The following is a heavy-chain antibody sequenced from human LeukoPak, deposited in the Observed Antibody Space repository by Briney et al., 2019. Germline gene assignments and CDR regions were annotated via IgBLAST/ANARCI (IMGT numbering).Heavy chain of an antibody. CDR1: GGSISSGGYY. V-gene: IGHV4-30-2*01. CDR2: IYHSGST. Sequence: SETLSLTCTVSGGSISSGGYYWSWIRQPPGKGLEWIGYIYHSGSTYYNPSPKSRVTISVDRSKNQFSLKLSSVTAADMAVYYCARDALEGFDYWGQGTLVTVSS. J-gene: IGHJ4*02. D-gene: IGHD1-1*01. CDR3: ARDALEGFDY.